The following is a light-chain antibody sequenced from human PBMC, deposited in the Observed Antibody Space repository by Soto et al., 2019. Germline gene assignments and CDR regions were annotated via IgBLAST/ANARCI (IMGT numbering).Light chain of an antibody. CDR1: QSVAGD. J-gene: IGKJ4*01. CDR2: GAS. V-gene: IGKV3-15*01. Sequence: EIVLTQSPVTLSVSPGEGATLSCRASQSVAGDLAWFQQTPGQVPMLLIYGASTRATGVPARFRGSGSGTDFTLTISSLESGDLAVYYCQQYNNWPLTFGGGTNVEIK. CDR3: QQYNNWPLT.